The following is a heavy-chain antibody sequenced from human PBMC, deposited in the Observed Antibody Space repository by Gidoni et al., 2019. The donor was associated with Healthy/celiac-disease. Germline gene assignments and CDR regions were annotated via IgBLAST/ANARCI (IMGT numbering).Heavy chain of an antibody. CDR2: INQSGST. V-gene: IGHV4-38-2*01. D-gene: IGHD2-21*01. CDR1: GYSVSSGYY. CDR3: AVESVVVIATYNWFDP. Sequence: QVQLQESGAGLVKPSETLSLTCAVSGYSVSSGYYWGWIRPPPGKGLEWIGSINQSGSTYDNPSLKSRITISGDTSKNQFSLKLSSVTAADTAVYYCAVESVVVIATYNWFDPWGQGTLFTFSS. J-gene: IGHJ5*02.